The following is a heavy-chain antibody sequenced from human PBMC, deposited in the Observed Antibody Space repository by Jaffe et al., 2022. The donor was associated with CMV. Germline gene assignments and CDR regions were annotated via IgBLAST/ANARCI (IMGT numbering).Heavy chain of an antibody. CDR3: AREDGTFVLRGAYEY. CDR1: GYTFTGYY. V-gene: IGHV1-2*02. D-gene: IGHD3-16*01. Sequence: QVQLVQSGAEVKKPGASVKVSCKASGYTFTGYYMHWVRQAPGQGLEWMGWINPNSGGTNYAQKFQGRVTMTRDTSISTAYMELSRLRSDDTAVYYCAREDGTFVLRGAYEYWGQGTLVTVSS. J-gene: IGHJ4*02. CDR2: INPNSGGT.